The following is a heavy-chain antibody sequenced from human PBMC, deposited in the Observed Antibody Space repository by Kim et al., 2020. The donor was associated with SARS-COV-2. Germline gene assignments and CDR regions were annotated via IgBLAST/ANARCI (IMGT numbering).Heavy chain of an antibody. CDR2: ISSSSSYI. CDR3: ARDQLSSWYRLGVRGDYYYYGMDV. D-gene: IGHD6-13*01. Sequence: GVSLRLSCAASGFTFSSYSMNWVRQAPGKGLEWVSSISSSSSYIYYADSVKGRFTISRDNAKNSLYLQMNSLRAEDTAVYYCARDQLSSWYRLGVRGDYYYYGMDVWGQGTTVTVSS. CDR1: GFTFSSYS. J-gene: IGHJ6*02. V-gene: IGHV3-21*01.